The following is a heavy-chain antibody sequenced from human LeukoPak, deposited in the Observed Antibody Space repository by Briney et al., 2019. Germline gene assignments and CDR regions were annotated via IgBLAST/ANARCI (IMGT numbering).Heavy chain of an antibody. CDR2: IYYSGST. D-gene: IGHD4-23*01. Sequence: SETLSLTCTVSGVSISSSSYYCGWIRQPPGKGLEWLGRIYYSGSTYYNPSLKSRVTISVDTSKNQFSLKLSSVTAADTAVYYCARGRLRWYYYYYYYMDVWGKGTTVTVSS. V-gene: IGHV4-39*07. J-gene: IGHJ6*03. CDR1: GVSISSSSYY. CDR3: ARGRLRWYYYYYYYMDV.